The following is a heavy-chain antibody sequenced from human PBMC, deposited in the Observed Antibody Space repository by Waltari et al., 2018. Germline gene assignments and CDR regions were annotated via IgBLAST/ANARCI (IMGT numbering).Heavy chain of an antibody. V-gene: IGHV4-34*01. J-gene: IGHJ5*02. D-gene: IGHD2-15*01. CDR2: IYTSGST. CDR3: ARGGGWFDP. Sequence: QVQLQQWGAGLLKPSETLSLTCAVYGGSFSGYYWSWIRQPPGKGLEWIGYIYTSGSTNYNPSLKSRVTISVDTSKNQFSRKLSSVTAADTALYYCARGGGWFDPWGQGTLVTVSS. CDR1: GGSFSGYY.